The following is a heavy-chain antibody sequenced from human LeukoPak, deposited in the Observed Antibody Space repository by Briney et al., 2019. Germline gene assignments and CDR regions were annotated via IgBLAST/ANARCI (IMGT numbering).Heavy chain of an antibody. CDR1: GYTFTNYG. Sequence: ASVKVSCKASGYTFTNYGISWVRQAPGQGLEWMGWISVYNGNTNYAQKLQGRVTMTTDTSTSTDYMELSSLRSEDTAIYYCARDNSVGDNAWWFDPWGQGTLVTVSS. V-gene: IGHV1-18*01. J-gene: IGHJ5*02. CDR3: ARDNSVGDNAWWFDP. D-gene: IGHD1-26*01. CDR2: ISVYNGNT.